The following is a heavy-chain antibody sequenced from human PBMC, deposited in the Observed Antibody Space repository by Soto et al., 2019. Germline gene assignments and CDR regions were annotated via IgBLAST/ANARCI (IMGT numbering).Heavy chain of an antibody. Sequence: SVKVSCKASGYTFTSYAMHWVRQAPGQGLEWMGGIIPIFGTANYAQKFQGRVTITADESTSTAYMELSSLRSEDTAVYYCARAPTYSSSWSYYYYYGMDVWGQGTTVTVSS. J-gene: IGHJ6*02. CDR1: GYTFTSYA. CDR3: ARAPTYSSSWSYYYYYGMDV. CDR2: IIPIFGTA. D-gene: IGHD6-13*01. V-gene: IGHV1-69*13.